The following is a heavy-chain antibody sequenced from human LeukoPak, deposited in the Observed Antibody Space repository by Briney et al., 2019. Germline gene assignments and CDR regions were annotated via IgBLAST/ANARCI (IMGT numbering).Heavy chain of an antibody. CDR1: GFTFSSYG. D-gene: IGHD2-2*01. V-gene: IGHV3-53*01. Sequence: PGGSLRLSCAASGFTFSSYGMHWVRQAPGKGLEWVSVIYSGGSTYYADSVKGRFTISRDNSKNTLYLQMNSLRAEDTAVYYCAKSFYPCSSTSCPIYFDYWGQGTLVTVSS. CDR3: AKSFYPCSSTSCPIYFDY. CDR2: IYSGGST. J-gene: IGHJ4*02.